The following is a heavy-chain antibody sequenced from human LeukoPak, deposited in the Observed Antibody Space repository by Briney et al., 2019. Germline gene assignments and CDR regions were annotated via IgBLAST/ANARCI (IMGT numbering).Heavy chain of an antibody. J-gene: IGHJ4*02. D-gene: IGHD6-6*01. CDR3: ARHRSSWLIDY. Sequence: GGSLRLSCAASGFTFNTYAMSWVRQAPWERLQWVSGISDSGGNTYYADSVRGRFTISRDNSKDTLYLQMNSLRAEDTAVYYCARHRSSWLIDYWGQGTLVTVSS. V-gene: IGHV3-23*01. CDR1: GFTFNTYA. CDR2: ISDSGGNT.